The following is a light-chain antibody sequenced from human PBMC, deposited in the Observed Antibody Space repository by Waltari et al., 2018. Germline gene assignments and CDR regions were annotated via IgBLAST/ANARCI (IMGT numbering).Light chain of an antibody. V-gene: IGLV1-44*01. CDR1: SSNIGRNG. Sequence: QSVLAQPPSASGTPGQGVTVSCSGSSSNIGRNGVSWYQQAPGTAPKPLIHTDNQRPSGVPDRFSGSKSGTSASLAISGLQSEDEAHYYCAAWDDSLNGRVFGGGTEVTVL. CDR3: AAWDDSLNGRV. J-gene: IGLJ3*02. CDR2: TDN.